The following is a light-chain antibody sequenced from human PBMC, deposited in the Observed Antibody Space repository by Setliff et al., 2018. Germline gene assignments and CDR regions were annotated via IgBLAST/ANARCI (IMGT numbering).Light chain of an antibody. Sequence: QSALTQPASVSGSPGQSITISCSGTSNDVGSYDLVSWYQQHPGKAPKLIIYGVSDRPSGVSSRFSGSKSGNTASLTISGLQTEDEADYYCSSYTSSSTDVFGTGTKVTVL. J-gene: IGLJ1*01. CDR3: SSYTSSSTDV. CDR1: SNDVGSYDL. V-gene: IGLV2-14*03. CDR2: GVS.